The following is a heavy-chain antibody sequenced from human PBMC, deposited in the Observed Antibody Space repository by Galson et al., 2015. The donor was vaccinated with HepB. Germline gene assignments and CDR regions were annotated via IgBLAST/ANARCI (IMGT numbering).Heavy chain of an antibody. CDR2: ISYDGSNK. CDR1: GFTFSSYG. CDR3: ANLYPSHSDIVVVPAAKAQRGMDV. D-gene: IGHD2-2*01. Sequence: SLRLSCAASGFTFSSYGMHWVRQAPGKGLEWVAVISYDGSNKYYADSVKGRFTISRDNSKNTLYLQMNSLRAEDTAVYYCANLYPSHSDIVVVPAAKAQRGMDVWGQGTTVTVSS. V-gene: IGHV3-30*18. J-gene: IGHJ6*02.